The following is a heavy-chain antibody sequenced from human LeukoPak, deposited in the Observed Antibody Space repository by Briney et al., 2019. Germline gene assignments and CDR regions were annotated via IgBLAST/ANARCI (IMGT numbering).Heavy chain of an antibody. Sequence: GGSLRLSCAASGFTFSSYSMNWVRQAPGKGLEWVSSISSSGSYIYYADSVKGRFTISRDNAKNSLYLQMNSLRAEDTAVYYCARDLTDIVVVVAATGPGGFDPWGQGTLVTVSS. CDR2: ISSSGSYI. V-gene: IGHV3-21*01. CDR3: ARDLTDIVVVVAATGPGGFDP. CDR1: GFTFSSYS. J-gene: IGHJ5*02. D-gene: IGHD2-15*01.